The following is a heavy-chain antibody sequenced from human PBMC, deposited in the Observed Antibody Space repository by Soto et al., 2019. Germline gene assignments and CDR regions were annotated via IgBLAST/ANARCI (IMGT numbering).Heavy chain of an antibody. J-gene: IGHJ4*02. CDR2: ISAYNGNT. Sequence: ASVKVSFKASGYTFTSYGISWVRQAPGQGLEWMGWISAYNGNTNYAQKLQGRVTMTTDTSTSTAYMELRSLRSDDTAVYYCARISSSWYYFDYWGQGTLVTFSS. CDR3: ARISSSWYYFDY. V-gene: IGHV1-18*01. CDR1: GYTFTSYG. D-gene: IGHD6-13*01.